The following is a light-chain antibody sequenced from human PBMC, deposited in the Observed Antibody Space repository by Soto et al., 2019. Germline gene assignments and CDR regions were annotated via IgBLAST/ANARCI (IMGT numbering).Light chain of an antibody. V-gene: IGLV2-8*01. CDR1: SSDVGGSNF. Sequence: QSALTQPPSASGSPGQSVTISCTGTSSDVGGSNFVSWYQQYPGKAPKLMIYEVSKQPSGVPDRFSGAKSGNTASLTVSGLQAEDEDDYYCSSYAGSNAGTNTVVFGGGTKLTVL. J-gene: IGLJ3*02. CDR2: EVS. CDR3: SSYAGSNAGTNTVV.